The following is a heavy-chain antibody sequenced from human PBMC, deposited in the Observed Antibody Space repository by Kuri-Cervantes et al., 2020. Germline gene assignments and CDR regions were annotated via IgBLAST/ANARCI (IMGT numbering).Heavy chain of an antibody. D-gene: IGHD6-6*01. J-gene: IGHJ6*02. CDR1: GYTFTGYY. CDR3: ARSIAPSYYYYGMDV. CDR2: INPNSGGT. Sequence: ASVKVSCKASGYTFTGYYMHWVRQAPGQGLEWMGWINPNSGGTNYAQKFQGRVTMTRDTSISTAYMELSSLRSEDTAVYYCARSIAPSYYYYGMDVWGQGTTVTVSS. V-gene: IGHV1-2*02.